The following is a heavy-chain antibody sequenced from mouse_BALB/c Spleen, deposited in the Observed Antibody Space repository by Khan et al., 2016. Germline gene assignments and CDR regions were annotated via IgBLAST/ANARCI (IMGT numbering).Heavy chain of an antibody. Sequence: VQLQQSGPELVKPGASVKISCKASGYSFTDYFMNWVKQSHGKSLEWIGRIDPYSGDTFYNQTFKGTATLTVDQSSTTAHMDLLRLTSEVDAVYYCVPYGHYAYWGQGTLVTVSA. J-gene: IGHJ3*01. CDR1: GYSFTDYF. CDR3: VPYGHYAY. CDR2: IDPYSGDT. V-gene: IGHV1-37*01. D-gene: IGHD2-1*01.